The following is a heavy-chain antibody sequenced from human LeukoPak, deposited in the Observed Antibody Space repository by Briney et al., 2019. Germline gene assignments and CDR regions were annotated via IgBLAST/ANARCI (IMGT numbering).Heavy chain of an antibody. V-gene: IGHV3-21*01. CDR2: ISSSSSYI. CDR1: GFTFSSYS. D-gene: IGHD5-12*01. Sequence: GGSLRLSCAASGFTFSSYSMNWVRQAPGKGLEWVSSISSSSSYIYYADSVKGRFTISRDNAKNSLYLQMNSLRAEDTAVYYCARVNSGYDLSAFDIWGQGTMVTVSS. CDR3: ARVNSGYDLSAFDI. J-gene: IGHJ3*02.